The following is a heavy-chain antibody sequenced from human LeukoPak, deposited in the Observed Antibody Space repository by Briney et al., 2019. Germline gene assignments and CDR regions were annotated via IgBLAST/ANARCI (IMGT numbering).Heavy chain of an antibody. CDR2: IYPSDSDT. D-gene: IGHD1-26*01. Sequence: GESLKISCQGSEYSFATYWIAWLRQMPGKGLEWMGIIYPSDSDTRYSPSFQGQVAISADKSIKTAYLQWSSLKASDTAMYYCARPLQGIVGATGFDYWGQGTLVTVSS. V-gene: IGHV5-51*01. CDR3: ARPLQGIVGATGFDY. J-gene: IGHJ4*02. CDR1: EYSFATYW.